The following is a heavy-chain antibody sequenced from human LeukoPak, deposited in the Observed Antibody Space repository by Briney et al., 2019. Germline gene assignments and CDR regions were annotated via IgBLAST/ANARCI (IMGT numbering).Heavy chain of an antibody. CDR1: GCSFSSYC. V-gene: IGHV3-30*02. Sequence: GESLSLSCAAYGCSFSSYCMHWVRQAPGKGLEWVAFIRYDGSNKYYADSMKGRCTISTDNSKKTPWLQITSLRAEDAAVYYCAKGQIRPKFGGVPAGQRTVDYWGQGTLVTGSS. D-gene: IGHD2-2*01. CDR3: AKGQIRPKFGGVPAGQRTVDY. J-gene: IGHJ4*02. CDR2: IRYDGSNK.